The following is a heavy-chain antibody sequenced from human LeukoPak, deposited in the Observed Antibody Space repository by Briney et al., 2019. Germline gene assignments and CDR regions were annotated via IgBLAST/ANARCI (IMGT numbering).Heavy chain of an antibody. V-gene: IGHV3-23*01. J-gene: IGHJ4*02. CDR2: ISGSGGST. Sequence: GGSLRLSCAASGFTFSSYAMSWVRQAPGKGLEWVSAISGSGGSTYYADSVKGRFTISRDNSKNTRYLQMNSRRAEETAVYYCAKELGMIVVEGPIDYWGQGTLVTVSS. CDR1: GFTFSSYA. D-gene: IGHD3-22*01. CDR3: AKELGMIVVEGPIDY.